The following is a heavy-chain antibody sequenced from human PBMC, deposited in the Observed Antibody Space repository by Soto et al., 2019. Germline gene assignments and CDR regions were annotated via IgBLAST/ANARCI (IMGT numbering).Heavy chain of an antibody. CDR3: ARDRIGNVSGIYGMDV. V-gene: IGHV1-18*01. J-gene: IGHJ6*02. CDR1: GYTFTSYG. CDR2: SIGYNGHT. Sequence: SVKVSCQTSGYTFTSYGINWVRQAPGQGLEWMEWSIGYNGHTNYAQNLQGRGTMTTDTSTSTAYMELRSLRSDDTAVYYCARDRIGNVSGIYGMDVWGQGTTVTGS. D-gene: IGHD3-10*01.